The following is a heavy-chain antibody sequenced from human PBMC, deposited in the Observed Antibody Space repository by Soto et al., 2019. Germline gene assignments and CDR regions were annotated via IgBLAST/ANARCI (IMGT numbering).Heavy chain of an antibody. CDR3: GSGYYDSSGYPPYFDY. CDR1: GFTFSSYG. V-gene: IGHV3-30*03. Sequence: PGGSLRLSCAASGFTFSSYGMHWVRQAPGKGLEWVAVISYDGSNKYYADSVKGRFTISRDNSKNTLHLQMNSLRAEDTAVYYCGSGYYDSSGYPPYFDYWGQGTLVTVSS. D-gene: IGHD3-22*01. CDR2: ISYDGSNK. J-gene: IGHJ4*02.